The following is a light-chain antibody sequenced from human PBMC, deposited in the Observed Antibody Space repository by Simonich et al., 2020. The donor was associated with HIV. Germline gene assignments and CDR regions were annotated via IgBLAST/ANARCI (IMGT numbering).Light chain of an antibody. Sequence: QSALTQPPSSSGSPGQSVTLSCTGTSSDVVGYTYVSWYQQHPGKAPKLMIYEVSKRPSGVPDRFSDSKSDNTASLTVSGLQAEDEADYYCSSYAGSNNWVFGGGTKVTVL. J-gene: IGLJ3*02. CDR3: SSYAGSNNWV. CDR1: SSDVVGYTY. V-gene: IGLV2-8*01. CDR2: EVS.